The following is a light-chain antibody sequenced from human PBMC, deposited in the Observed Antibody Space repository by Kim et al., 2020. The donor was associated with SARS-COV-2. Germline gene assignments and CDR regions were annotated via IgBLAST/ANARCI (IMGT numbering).Light chain of an antibody. J-gene: IGLJ3*02. CDR1: SGDITRYPY. CDR2: DVS. Sequence: QSVLTQPASVSGSPGQSITISCTPASGDITRYPYVSWFQQHPGKAPKLIIFDVSSRPSGISNRFSGSKSGDTAYLAISGLQADDEANYYCSSYTSSSTPWVFGGGTQLTVL. V-gene: IGLV2-14*03. CDR3: SSYTSSSTPWV.